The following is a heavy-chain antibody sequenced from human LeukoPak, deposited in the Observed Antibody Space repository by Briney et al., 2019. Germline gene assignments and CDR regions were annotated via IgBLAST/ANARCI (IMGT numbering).Heavy chain of an antibody. V-gene: IGHV3-64*01. Sequence: GGSLRLSCAASGFTFSSYAMHWVRQAPGKGLDYVSAISSNGGSTYYANSVKGRFTISRDNSKNTLYLQMGSLRAEDMAVYYCARDRGTGTSGVDAFDIWGQGTMVTVSS. D-gene: IGHD1-1*01. CDR1: GFTFSSYA. CDR2: ISSNGGST. CDR3: ARDRGTGTSGVDAFDI. J-gene: IGHJ3*02.